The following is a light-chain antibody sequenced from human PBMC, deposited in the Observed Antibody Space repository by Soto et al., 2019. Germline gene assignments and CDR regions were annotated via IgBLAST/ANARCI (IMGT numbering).Light chain of an antibody. CDR2: QDN. V-gene: IGLV3-1*01. Sequence: SYELTQPPSVSVSPVQTASITCSGDKLGEKYACWYQQKPGQSPVVVIYQDNKRPSGIPQRFSGSNSGNTATLTISGTQAMDEADYYCQAWDNNAGVFGGGTKLTVL. CDR1: KLGEKY. J-gene: IGLJ2*01. CDR3: QAWDNNAGV.